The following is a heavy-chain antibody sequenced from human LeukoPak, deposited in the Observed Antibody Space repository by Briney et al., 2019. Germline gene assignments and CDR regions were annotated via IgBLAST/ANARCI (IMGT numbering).Heavy chain of an antibody. Sequence: SETLSLTCTVSGGSISSGGYYWSWIRQPPGKGLEWIGEINHSGSTNYNPSLKSRVTISVDTSKNQFSLKLSSVTAADTAVYYCARVRTNSIVVVPAAKSYFDYWGQGTLVTVSS. V-gene: IGHV4-39*07. J-gene: IGHJ4*02. D-gene: IGHD2-2*01. CDR3: ARVRTNSIVVVPAAKSYFDY. CDR1: GGSISSGGYY. CDR2: INHSGST.